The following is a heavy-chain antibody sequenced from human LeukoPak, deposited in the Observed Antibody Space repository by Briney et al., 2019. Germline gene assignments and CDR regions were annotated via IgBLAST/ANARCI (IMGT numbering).Heavy chain of an antibody. J-gene: IGHJ4*02. Sequence: SETLSLTCTVSGGSISSYYWSWIRQPPGKGLEWIGYIYYSGSTNYNPSLKSRVTISVDTSKNQFSLKLSSVTAADTAVYYCARDSNIDDFWSGYSFDYWGQGTLVTVSS. CDR1: GGSISSYY. D-gene: IGHD3-3*01. CDR3: ARDSNIDDFWSGYSFDY. V-gene: IGHV4-4*08. CDR2: IYYSGST.